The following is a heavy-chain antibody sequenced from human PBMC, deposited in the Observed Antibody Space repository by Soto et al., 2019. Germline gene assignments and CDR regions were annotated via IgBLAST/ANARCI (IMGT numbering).Heavy chain of an antibody. V-gene: IGHV1-69*02. CDR3: ARSITIFGNWFDP. Sequence: QVQLVQSGAEVKKPGSSVKVSCKASGGTFSSYTISWVRQAPGQGLEWMGRIIPILGIANYAQKFQGRVTITADKSTRTAYMELSSLRSEDTAVYYCARSITIFGNWFDPWGQGTLVTVSS. CDR2: IIPILGIA. J-gene: IGHJ5*02. CDR1: GGTFSSYT. D-gene: IGHD3-3*01.